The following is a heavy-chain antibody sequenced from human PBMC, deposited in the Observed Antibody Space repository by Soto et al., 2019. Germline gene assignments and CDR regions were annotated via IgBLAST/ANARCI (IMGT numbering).Heavy chain of an antibody. Sequence: SETLSLTCTVSGDSVSSGAYYWSWIRQPPGKGLEWIGYIYHSGTTNYNPSLKGRVTISLDTSKNQFSLKLTSVTAADTAVYYCARSDYGDYRRQHWGQGTLVTVSS. CDR3: ARSDYGDYRRQH. CDR2: IYHSGTT. D-gene: IGHD4-17*01. V-gene: IGHV4-61*08. CDR1: GDSVSSGAYY. J-gene: IGHJ1*01.